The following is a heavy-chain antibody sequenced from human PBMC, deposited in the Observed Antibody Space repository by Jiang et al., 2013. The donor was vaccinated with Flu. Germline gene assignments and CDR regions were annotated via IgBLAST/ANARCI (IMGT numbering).Heavy chain of an antibody. D-gene: IGHD2-21*02. CDR3: ARDPPELYCGGDCPWFDY. Sequence: CKASGYTFTSYGISWVRQAPGQGLEWMGWISAYNGNTNYAQKLQGRVTMTTDTSTSTAYMELRSLRSDDTAVYYCARDPPELYCGGDCPWFDYWGQGTLVTVSS. V-gene: IGHV1-18*04. CDR2: ISAYNGNT. CDR1: GYTFTSYG. J-gene: IGHJ4*02.